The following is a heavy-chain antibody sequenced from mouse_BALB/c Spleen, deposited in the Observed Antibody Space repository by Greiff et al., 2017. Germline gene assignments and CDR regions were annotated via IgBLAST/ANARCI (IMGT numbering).Heavy chain of an antibody. CDR2: ISYSGST. Sequence: ESGPGLVKPSQSLSLTCTVTGYSITSDYAWNWIRQFPGNKLEWMGYISYSGSTSYNPSLKSRISITRDTSKNQFFLQLNSVTTEDTATYYCAVRDYYGSSHAMDYWGQGTSVTVSS. CDR3: AVRDYYGSSHAMDY. CDR1: GYSITSDYA. V-gene: IGHV3-2*02. D-gene: IGHD1-1*01. J-gene: IGHJ4*01.